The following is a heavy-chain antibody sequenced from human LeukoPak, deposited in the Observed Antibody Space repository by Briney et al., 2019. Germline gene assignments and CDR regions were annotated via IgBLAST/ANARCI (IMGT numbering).Heavy chain of an antibody. CDR2: IYSGGST. D-gene: IGHD6-19*01. Sequence: GGSLRLSCAASGFTVSNNYMTWVRQAPGKGLEWVSLIYSGGSTYYADSVKGRFTISRDNSKNTVYLQMNSLRAEDTAVYYCARDTVAGTRGVGAFDIWGQGTMVTVSS. CDR3: ARDTVAGTRGVGAFDI. J-gene: IGHJ3*02. CDR1: GFTVSNNY. V-gene: IGHV3-66*01.